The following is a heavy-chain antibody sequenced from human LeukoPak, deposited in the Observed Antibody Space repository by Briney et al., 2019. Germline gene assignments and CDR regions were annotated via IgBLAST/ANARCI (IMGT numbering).Heavy chain of an antibody. D-gene: IGHD6-13*01. Sequence: SETLSLTCTVSGGSISSYYWSWIRQPPGKGLEWIGYIYYSGSTNYNPSFKSRVTISVDTSKNQFSLKLSSVTAADTAVYYCARQYSSSWADYWGQGTLVTVSS. CDR2: IYYSGST. J-gene: IGHJ4*02. V-gene: IGHV4-59*01. CDR3: ARQYSSSWADY. CDR1: GGSISSYY.